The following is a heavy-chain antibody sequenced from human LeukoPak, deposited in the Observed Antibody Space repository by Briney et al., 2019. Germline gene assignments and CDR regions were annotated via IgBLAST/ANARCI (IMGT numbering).Heavy chain of an antibody. CDR2: IIPTFGTE. CDR3: VSQNYYYYVDV. J-gene: IGHJ6*03. Sequence: GASVKVSCKSSGGTFSSNAVSWVRQAPGQGLEWMGGIIPTFGTENYAQKFQGRVTITADESTSTAYMELSSLRSEDTAVYFCVSQNYYYYVDVWGTGTTVTVSS. V-gene: IGHV1-69*13. D-gene: IGHD5/OR15-5a*01. CDR1: GGTFSSNA.